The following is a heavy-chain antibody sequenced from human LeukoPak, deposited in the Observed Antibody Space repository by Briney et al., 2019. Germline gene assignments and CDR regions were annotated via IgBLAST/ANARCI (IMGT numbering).Heavy chain of an antibody. CDR1: GGSISSSNW. CDR3: ARLRGWQQLAYFDY. Sequence: SETLSLTCAVSGGSISSSNWWSWVRQPPGKGLEWIGSIYYSGGTYYNPSLKSRVTISVDTSKNQFSLKLSSVTAADTAVYYCARLRGWQQLAYFDYWGQGTLVTVSS. D-gene: IGHD6-13*01. CDR2: IYYSGGT. J-gene: IGHJ4*02. V-gene: IGHV4-39*01.